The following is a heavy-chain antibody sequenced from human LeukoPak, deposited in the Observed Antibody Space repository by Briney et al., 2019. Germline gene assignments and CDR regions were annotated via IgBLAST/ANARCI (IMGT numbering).Heavy chain of an antibody. CDR1: GYSISSGYY. V-gene: IGHV4-38-2*02. D-gene: IGHD2-2*01. J-gene: IGHJ4*02. CDR3: ATRALDVVVPAASAADRYYFDY. CDR2: IYHSGST. Sequence: PSETLSLTCTVSGYSISSGYYWGWIRQPPGKGLEWIGSIYHSGSTYYNPSLKSRVTISVDTSKNQFSLKLSSVTAADTAVYYCATRALDVVVPAASAADRYYFDYWGQGTLVTVSS.